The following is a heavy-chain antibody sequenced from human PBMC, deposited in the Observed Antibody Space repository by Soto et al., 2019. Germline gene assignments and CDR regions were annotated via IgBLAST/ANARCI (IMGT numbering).Heavy chain of an antibody. CDR2: IYDSGST. V-gene: IGHV4-59*12. CDR1: DGSISHFY. CDR3: ASRKVGYCSSTSCYVGYFQH. Sequence: PSETLSLTCTVSDGSISHFYWSWIRQSPGKGLEWLGYIYDSGSTSYNPSLKSRVTMSMDTSKTQFSLNLSSVTAADTAVYYCASRKVGYCSSTSCYVGYFQHWGQGTLVTVSS. J-gene: IGHJ1*01. D-gene: IGHD2-2*01.